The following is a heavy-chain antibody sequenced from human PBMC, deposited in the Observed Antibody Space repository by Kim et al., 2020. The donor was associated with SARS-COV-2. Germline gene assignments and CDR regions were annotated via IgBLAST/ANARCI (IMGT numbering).Heavy chain of an antibody. Sequence: GSLRLSCAASGFTFSSYAMYWVRQAPGKGLEWVAVISSDGSNKYNADSVRGRFTISRDNSKNTLYLQMNSLRAEDTAVYHCARDTGYDFGSGSYNWFDPWGQGTLVTVSP. J-gene: IGHJ5*02. CDR2: ISSDGSNK. CDR1: GFTFSSYA. V-gene: IGHV3-30*04. CDR3: ARDTGYDFGSGSYNWFDP. D-gene: IGHD3-10*01.